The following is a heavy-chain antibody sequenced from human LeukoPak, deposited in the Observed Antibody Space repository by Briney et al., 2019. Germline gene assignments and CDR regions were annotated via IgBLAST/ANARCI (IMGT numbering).Heavy chain of an antibody. D-gene: IGHD5-24*01. CDR2: IIPLFGTT. Sequence: ASVKVSCKASGDTLDTNGINWVRQAPGQGLEWMGGIIPLFGTTNYAQRFQGRVTINTDESTSTVYMDLSSLRSEDTAVYYCARVQDGYNGVGYFDHWGQGALVTVSS. J-gene: IGHJ4*02. CDR3: ARVQDGYNGVGYFDH. CDR1: GDTLDTNG. V-gene: IGHV1-69*05.